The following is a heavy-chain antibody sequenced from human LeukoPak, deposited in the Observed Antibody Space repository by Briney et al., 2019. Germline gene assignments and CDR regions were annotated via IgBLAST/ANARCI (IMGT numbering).Heavy chain of an antibody. D-gene: IGHD3-3*01. Sequence: HPEGSLRLSCAASGFTFSSYAMSWVRQAPGKGLEWVSAISGSGGSTYYADSVKGRFTISRDNSKNTLYLQMNSLRAEDTAVYYCAKEGIFGVVSYFDYWGQGTLVTVSS. CDR2: ISGSGGST. V-gene: IGHV3-23*01. CDR3: AKEGIFGVVSYFDY. CDR1: GFTFSSYA. J-gene: IGHJ4*02.